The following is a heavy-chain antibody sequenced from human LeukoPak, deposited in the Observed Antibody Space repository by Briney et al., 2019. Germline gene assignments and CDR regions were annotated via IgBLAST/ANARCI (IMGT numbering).Heavy chain of an antibody. J-gene: IGHJ4*02. V-gene: IGHV4-59*01. D-gene: IGHD3-22*01. Sequence: SETLSLTCTVSGGSISSYYWSWIRQPPGKGLEWIGYIYYSGSTNYNPSLKSRVTISVDTSKNQFSLKLSSVSAADTAVYYCARDLTGDSSGYYDYWGQGTLVTVSS. CDR3: ARDLTGDSSGYYDY. CDR2: IYYSGST. CDR1: GGSISSYY.